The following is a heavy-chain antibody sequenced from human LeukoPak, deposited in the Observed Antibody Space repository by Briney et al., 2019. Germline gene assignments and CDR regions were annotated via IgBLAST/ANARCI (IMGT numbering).Heavy chain of an antibody. D-gene: IGHD5-24*01. CDR2: INPDGSQK. J-gene: IGHJ4*02. CDR1: GFTFSGNW. V-gene: IGHV3-7*01. Sequence: AGTLTLSCEASGFTFSGNWMSWVRQAPGKGLEWVASINPDGSQKLYVDSVKGRFTISRANTKGSLYLQMNSLGAEDTAMYYCAKLRGTATTYDSWGQGTRVTVSS. CDR3: AKLRGTATTYDS.